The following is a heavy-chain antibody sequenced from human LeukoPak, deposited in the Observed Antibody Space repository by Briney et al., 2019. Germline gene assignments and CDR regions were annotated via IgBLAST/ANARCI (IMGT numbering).Heavy chain of an antibody. Sequence: GASLQISCQGSGYIFTSFWIAWVRQLPGKGLECMGIIYPGDSDTRYSPSFQGQVTISADKSISTAYLQWSSLKASDTAMYYCARVRGADLDYWGQGTLVTVSS. CDR3: ARVRGADLDY. J-gene: IGHJ4*02. CDR1: GYIFTSFW. CDR2: IYPGDSDT. D-gene: IGHD1-26*01. V-gene: IGHV5-51*01.